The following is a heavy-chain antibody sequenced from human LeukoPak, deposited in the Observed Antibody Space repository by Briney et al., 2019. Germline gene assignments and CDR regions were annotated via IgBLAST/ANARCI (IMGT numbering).Heavy chain of an antibody. CDR1: GGSISSGSYF. CDR2: IYYSGST. D-gene: IGHD6-19*01. Sequence: SETLSLTCTVSGGSISSGSYFWSWIRQPPGKGLEWIGYIYYSGSTNYNPSLKSRVTISVDTSKNQFSLKLSSVTAADTAVYYCARVRDSSGWPFLDYWGQGTLVTVSS. J-gene: IGHJ4*02. CDR3: ARVRDSSGWPFLDY. V-gene: IGHV4-61*01.